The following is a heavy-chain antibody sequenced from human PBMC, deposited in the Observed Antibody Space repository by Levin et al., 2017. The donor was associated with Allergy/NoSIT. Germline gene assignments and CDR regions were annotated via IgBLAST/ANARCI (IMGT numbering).Heavy chain of an antibody. J-gene: IGHJ3*02. CDR1: GYTFTSYY. CDR2: INPSGGST. D-gene: IGHD3-10*01. Sequence: AGGSLRLSCKASGYTFTSYYMHWVRQAPGQGLEWMGIINPSGGSTSYAQKFQGRVTMTRDTSTSTVYMELSSLRSEDTAVYYCARPMVQGATDAFDIWGQGTMVTVSS. V-gene: IGHV1-46*01. CDR3: ARPMVQGATDAFDI.